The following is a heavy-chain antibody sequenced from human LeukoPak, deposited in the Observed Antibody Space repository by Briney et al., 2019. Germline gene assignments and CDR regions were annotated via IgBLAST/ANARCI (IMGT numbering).Heavy chain of an antibody. V-gene: IGHV2-5*02. J-gene: IGHJ4*02. D-gene: IGHD4-17*01. CDR1: GFSLTTRGAG. Sequence: SGPTLVKPTQTLTLTCTFYGFSLTTRGAGVGWIRQHPGNALEWLALIYWVSNKYYSPSLKSRLTITKDTSKNQGVLTMTNMDPVDTATYYCAHRRLIPSTTVTTGFDSWGQGILVTVSS. CDR3: AHRRLIPSTTVTTGFDS. CDR2: IYWVSNK.